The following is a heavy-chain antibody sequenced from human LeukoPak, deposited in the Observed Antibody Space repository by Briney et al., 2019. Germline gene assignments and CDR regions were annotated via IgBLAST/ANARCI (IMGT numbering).Heavy chain of an antibody. V-gene: IGHV4-59*01. CDR1: GASITAYY. J-gene: IGHJ5*02. CDR3: ARGVGCSGDTCYSVYWLDP. Sequence: SETLSLTCTVSGASITAYYWSWIRQPPGKGLEWIGYVHYSGNTKYSSSLRSRVTTSVDTSRSQFSLKLNSVTAADTAVYYCARGVGCSGDTCYSVYWLDPWGQGTLVTVSS. D-gene: IGHD2-15*01. CDR2: VHYSGNT.